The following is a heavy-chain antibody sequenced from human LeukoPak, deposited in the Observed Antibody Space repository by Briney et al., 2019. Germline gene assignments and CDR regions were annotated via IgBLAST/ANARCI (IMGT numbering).Heavy chain of an antibody. CDR1: GGSISSGGYY. D-gene: IGHD3-10*01. J-gene: IGHJ4*02. CDR3: ARSQTYYYGSGSPTFDY. CDR2: IYYSGST. Sequence: SETLSLTCTVSGGSISSGGYYWSWIRQHPGKGLEWIGYIYYSGSTYYNPSLKSRVTISVDTSKNQFSLKLSSVTAADTAVYYCARSQTYYYGSGSPTFDYWGQGTLVTVSS. V-gene: IGHV4-31*03.